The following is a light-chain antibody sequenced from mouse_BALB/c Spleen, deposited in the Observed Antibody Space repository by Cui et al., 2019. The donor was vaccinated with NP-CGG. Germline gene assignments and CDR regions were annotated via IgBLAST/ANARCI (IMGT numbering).Light chain of an antibody. CDR2: GTN. CDR1: TGAVITSNY. J-gene: IGLJ1*01. V-gene: IGLV1*01. CDR3: ALWYSNHWV. Sequence: QAVLTQVYALTTSPGETVTLTCRSSTGAVITSNYANWVQEKPDHLFAGLIGGTNNRAPGVPARFSGSLIGDKAALTITGTQTEDEAIYFCALWYSNHWVFGGGTKLTVL.